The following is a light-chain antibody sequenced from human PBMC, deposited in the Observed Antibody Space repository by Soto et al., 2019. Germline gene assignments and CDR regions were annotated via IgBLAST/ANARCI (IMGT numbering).Light chain of an antibody. J-gene: IGKJ1*01. V-gene: IGKV1-27*01. CDR2: AAS. CDR3: QKYNSAPQT. Sequence: DIQMTQSPSSLSASVGDRVTITCRASQSISNYLAWYQQKPGKVPKLLIYAASTLQSGVPSRFSGSGSGTEFTITISSLQPEDVATYYCQKYNSAPQTFGQGTKVEIK. CDR1: QSISNY.